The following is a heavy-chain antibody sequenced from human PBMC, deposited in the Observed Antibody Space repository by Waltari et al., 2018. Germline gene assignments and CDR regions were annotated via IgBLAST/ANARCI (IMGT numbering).Heavy chain of an antibody. Sequence: EVQLVESGGGLVQPGGSLRLSCAASGFSFSTYWMNWVRQAPGKGLEWVANIKPDGTEKYYADSVKGRFTLSRDNAKNSLYLQMNSLRVEDTAVYYCARGAIQGYFDYWGQGTLVTVSS. J-gene: IGHJ4*02. CDR1: GFSFSTYW. CDR3: ARGAIQGYFDY. V-gene: IGHV3-7*04. CDR2: IKPDGTEK. D-gene: IGHD3-3*01.